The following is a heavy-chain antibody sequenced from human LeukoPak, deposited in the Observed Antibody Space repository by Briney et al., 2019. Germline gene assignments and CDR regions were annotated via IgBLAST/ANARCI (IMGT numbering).Heavy chain of an antibody. CDR3: ARGPNSDS. CDR1: GISVGGNY. J-gene: IGHJ4*02. V-gene: IGHV3-53*01. Sequence: GGSLRLSCAISGISVGGNYMSWVRQAPGKGLEWVSAMFTDGIPYYADSVKGRFTFSRDISKNMVFLQMNTLRAEDTALYYCARGPNSDSWGQGNLVTVS. CDR2: MFTDGIP.